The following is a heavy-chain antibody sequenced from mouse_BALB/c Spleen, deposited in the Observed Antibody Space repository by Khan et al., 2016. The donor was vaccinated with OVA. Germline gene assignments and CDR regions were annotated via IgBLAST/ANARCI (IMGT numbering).Heavy chain of an antibody. CDR3: ARGYDFFAY. Sequence: VQLKQSGPDLVKPGASVKMSCKASGYSFTGYYMNWVKQSHGKSLECIGRVNPNTGNTNYNQKFRGKAILIVDTSSSTAYMELRSLTSEDSAVYYCARGYDFFAYWGQGTRVTVSA. D-gene: IGHD2-14*01. J-gene: IGHJ3*01. V-gene: IGHV1-26*01. CDR2: VNPNTGNT. CDR1: GYSFTGYY.